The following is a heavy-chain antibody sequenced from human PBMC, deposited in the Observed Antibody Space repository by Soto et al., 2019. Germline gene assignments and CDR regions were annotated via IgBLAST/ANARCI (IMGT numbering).Heavy chain of an antibody. CDR3: ARGPDYDILTGYCPFDY. J-gene: IGHJ4*02. Sequence: SVKVSCKASGGTFSSYAISWVRQAPGQGLEWMGGIIPIFGTANYAQKFQGRVTITADESTSTAYMELSSLRSEDTAVYYCARGPDYDILTGYCPFDYWGQGTLVTVSS. V-gene: IGHV1-69*13. D-gene: IGHD3-9*01. CDR2: IIPIFGTA. CDR1: GGTFSSYA.